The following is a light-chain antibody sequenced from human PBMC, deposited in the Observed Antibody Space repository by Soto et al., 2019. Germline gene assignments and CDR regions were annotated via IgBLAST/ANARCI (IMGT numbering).Light chain of an antibody. J-gene: IGKJ2*01. CDR2: GAS. CDR3: QQLTNFRFT. CDR1: QGIHKF. Sequence: IQLTQSQSSLSASVGDRVTITCRASQGIHKFLAWYQQRPGKAPQLLVYGASTLQSGVPSRFSGSGSGTDFTLTISSLQPEDFATYYCQQLTNFRFTFGQGTKLDIK. V-gene: IGKV1-9*01.